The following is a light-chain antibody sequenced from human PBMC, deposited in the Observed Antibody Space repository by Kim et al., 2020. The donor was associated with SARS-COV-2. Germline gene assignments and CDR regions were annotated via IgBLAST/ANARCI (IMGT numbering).Light chain of an antibody. J-gene: IGLJ3*02. CDR1: SNIVGNQG. Sequence: RQTATLTCTGNSNIVGNQGAAWLQQHQGHPPKLLSYRNNNRPSGISERFSASRSGNTASLTITGLQPEDEADYYCSALDSSLSAWVFGGGTNLTVL. V-gene: IGLV10-54*02. CDR3: SALDSSLSAWV. CDR2: RNN.